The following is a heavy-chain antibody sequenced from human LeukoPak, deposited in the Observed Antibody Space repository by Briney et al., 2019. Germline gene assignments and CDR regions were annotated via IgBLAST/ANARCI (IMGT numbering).Heavy chain of an antibody. J-gene: IGHJ4*02. CDR2: ISSSSSTI. CDR1: GFTFSSYG. V-gene: IGHV3-48*01. D-gene: IGHD3-10*01. Sequence: GGSLRLSCAASGFTFSSYGMNWVRQAPGKGLEWVSYISSSSSTIYYADSVKGRFTISRDNSKNTLYLQMNSLRAEDTAVYYCARVSGFGEFTNWGQGTLVTVSS. CDR3: ARVSGFGEFTN.